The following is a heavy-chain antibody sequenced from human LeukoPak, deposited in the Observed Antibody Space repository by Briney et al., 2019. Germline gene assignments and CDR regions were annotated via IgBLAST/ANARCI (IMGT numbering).Heavy chain of an antibody. Sequence: ASVKVSFKASGYTFTSYDINWVRQATGQGREWMGWMNPNSGNTGYAQKFQGRVTMTRNTSISTAYMELSSLRSEDTAVYYCARGRRVVLRYFDRSKEYYFDYWGRGTLVTVSS. CDR2: MNPNSGNT. CDR1: GYTFTSYD. V-gene: IGHV1-8*01. D-gene: IGHD3-9*01. J-gene: IGHJ4*02. CDR3: ARGRRVVLRYFDRSKEYYFDY.